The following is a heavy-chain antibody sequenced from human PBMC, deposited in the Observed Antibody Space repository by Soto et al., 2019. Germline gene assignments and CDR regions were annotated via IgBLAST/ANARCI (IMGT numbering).Heavy chain of an antibody. CDR2: IYYSGST. Sequence: SETLSLTCTVSGGSISSYYWSWIRQPPGKGLEWIGYIYYSGSTNYNPSLKNRVTISVETSKNQFSLKLSSVTAADKAVYYCARRVPGGFLPYFDHWGQGTLVTVSS. CDR1: GGSISSYY. D-gene: IGHD1-1*01. V-gene: IGHV4-59*01. CDR3: ARRVPGGFLPYFDH. J-gene: IGHJ4*02.